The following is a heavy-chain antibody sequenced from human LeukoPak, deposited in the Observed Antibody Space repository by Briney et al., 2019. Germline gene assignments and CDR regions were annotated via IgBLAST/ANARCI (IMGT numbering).Heavy chain of an antibody. V-gene: IGHV3-23*01. Sequence: GGSLRLSCAASGFTVSNYAMSWVRRAPGKGLEWVSAISASGGRTGYTDSGKGRFTISGDSSKNTLHLQMNSLRVEDTAVYYCAKGTYSDHPHYMDVWGKGTTVTVSS. J-gene: IGHJ6*03. D-gene: IGHD4-17*01. CDR3: AKGTYSDHPHYMDV. CDR1: GFTVSNYA. CDR2: ISASGGRT.